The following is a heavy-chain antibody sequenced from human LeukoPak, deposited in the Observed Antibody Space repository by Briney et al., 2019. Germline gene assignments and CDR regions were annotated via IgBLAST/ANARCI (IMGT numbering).Heavy chain of an antibody. Sequence: GGSLRLSCAASGFTFSSYAMSWVRQAPGKGLEWVSTISGSGGSTYYADSVKGRFTISRDNSKNTLYLHMNSLRAEDTAMYYCAKDHEGIVVVPITMDFWGQGTLVTVSS. V-gene: IGHV3-23*01. CDR3: AKDHEGIVVVPITMDF. CDR1: GFTFSSYA. J-gene: IGHJ4*02. D-gene: IGHD2-2*01. CDR2: ISGSGGST.